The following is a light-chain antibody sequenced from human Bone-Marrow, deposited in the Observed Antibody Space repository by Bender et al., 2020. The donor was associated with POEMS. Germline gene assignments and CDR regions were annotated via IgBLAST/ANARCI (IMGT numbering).Light chain of an antibody. CDR2: EVS. J-gene: IGLJ2*01. V-gene: IGLV2-18*02. CDR1: SSDVGSYNR. CDR3: SSFAGSNNVI. Sequence: QSALTQPPSVSGSPGQSVTISCTGTSSDVGSYNRVSWYQQPPGTAPKLMIYEVSNRPSGVPDRFSGSKSGNTASLTISGLQAEDEADYCCSSFAGSNNVIFGGGTKLTVL.